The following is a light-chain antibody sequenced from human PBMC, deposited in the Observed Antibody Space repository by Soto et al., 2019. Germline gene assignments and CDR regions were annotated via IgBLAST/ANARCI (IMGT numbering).Light chain of an antibody. J-gene: IGLJ1*01. Sequence: QSALTQPASVSESPGQSITISCTGTSSDVGSYNLVSWYQQHPGKAPKLMIYEVSQRPSGVSSRFSGSKSGNTASLTISGLQAEDEADYYCCSYAGDSDVFGTGTKLTVL. CDR2: EVS. CDR3: CSYAGDSDV. CDR1: SSDVGSYNL. V-gene: IGLV2-23*02.